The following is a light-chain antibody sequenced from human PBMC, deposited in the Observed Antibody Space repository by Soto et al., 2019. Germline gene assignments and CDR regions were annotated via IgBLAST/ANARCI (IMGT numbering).Light chain of an antibody. CDR3: QHYHNLPFT. J-gene: IGKJ3*01. Sequence: DIQMTQSPSSLSASVGDRVTITCQASQDISNYLSWYQQKPGKAPNLLIYDAANLQTGVQSRFSGGGSGTHFALTISSLQPEDIATYYCQHYHNLPFTFGPGTNVDVK. CDR1: QDISNY. CDR2: DAA. V-gene: IGKV1-33*01.